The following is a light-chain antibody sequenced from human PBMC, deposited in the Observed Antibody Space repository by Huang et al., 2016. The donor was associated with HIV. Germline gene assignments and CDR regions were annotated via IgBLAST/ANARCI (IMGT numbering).Light chain of an antibody. V-gene: IGKV1-33*01. J-gene: IGKJ1*01. CDR2: DTS. CDR1: QDISKF. Sequence: DIQMTQSPSSLSASVGDRVTITCQASQDISKFLNWYQQKPGKVPKLLIYDTSNLETGVPSRFSGSGSGTHFTVTISSLQPEDIATYYCQQYDNLPRTFGQGTKVEIK. CDR3: QQYDNLPRT.